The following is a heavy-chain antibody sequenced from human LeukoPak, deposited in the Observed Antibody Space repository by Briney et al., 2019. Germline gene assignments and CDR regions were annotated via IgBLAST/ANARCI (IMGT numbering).Heavy chain of an antibody. Sequence: PGGSLRLSCAASGFTFSSYGMHWVRQTPGKGLEWVAVISYDGSNKYYADSVKGRFTISRDNSKNTLYLQMNSLRAEDTAVYYCAKDRDYGDYYFDYWGQGTLVIVSS. CDR3: AKDRDYGDYYFDY. J-gene: IGHJ4*02. CDR2: ISYDGSNK. V-gene: IGHV3-30*18. CDR1: GFTFSSYG. D-gene: IGHD4-17*01.